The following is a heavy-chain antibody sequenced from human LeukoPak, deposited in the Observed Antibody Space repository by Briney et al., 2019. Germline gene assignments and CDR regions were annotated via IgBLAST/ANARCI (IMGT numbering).Heavy chain of an antibody. V-gene: IGHV4-39*07. CDR2: IYYSGST. CDR3: ARGVTSPLDAFDI. Sequence: PSETLSLTCTVSGGSISSSSYYWGWIRQPPGKGLEWIATIYYSGSTYYNPSLKSRVTMSVDTSKNQFSLKLSSVTAADTAVYYCARGVTSPLDAFDIWGQGTMVTVSS. D-gene: IGHD1-26*01. J-gene: IGHJ3*02. CDR1: GGSISSSSYY.